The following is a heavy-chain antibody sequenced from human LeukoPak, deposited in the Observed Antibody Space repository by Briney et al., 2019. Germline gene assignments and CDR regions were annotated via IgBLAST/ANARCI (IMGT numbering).Heavy chain of an antibody. V-gene: IGHV5-51*01. J-gene: IGHJ4*02. CDR2: IYPGDSET. Sequence: GESLKISCKGSGYSFTTYWIAWVRQMPGKGLEWMGIIYPGDSETRYNPSFQGQVTISADKSISTAYLQCSSLRASDTAIYYCARGSHWFFDYWGQGTLVTVSS. CDR3: ARGSHWFFDY. D-gene: IGHD3-9*01. CDR1: GYSFTTYW.